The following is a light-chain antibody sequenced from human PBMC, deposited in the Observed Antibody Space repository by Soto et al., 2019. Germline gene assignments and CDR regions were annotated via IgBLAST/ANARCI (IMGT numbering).Light chain of an antibody. CDR1: NSNIETND. V-gene: IGLV1-44*01. CDR3: HSYVNNLSSSAV. J-gene: IGLJ2*01. Sequence: QSVLTQPPSASGTPGQWVAISCSGSNSNIETNDIYWHQQVPGSAPKLLIYDHRNRPSGVPDRFSGSKSGTSASLTITGLQAEDEAIYYCHSYVNNLSSSAVFGRGTKLTVL. CDR2: DHR.